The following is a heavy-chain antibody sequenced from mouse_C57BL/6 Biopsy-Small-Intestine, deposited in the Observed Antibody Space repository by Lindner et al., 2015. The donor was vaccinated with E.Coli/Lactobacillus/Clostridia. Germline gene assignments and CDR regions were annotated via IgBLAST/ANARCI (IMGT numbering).Heavy chain of an antibody. CDR3: ARQMAVARSLDY. Sequence: SVKVSCKASGYSFTGYYLHWVRRAPGQGLEWLGWINADSGVTNYARKFQGWVTMTRDTSINTAYMELSRLTSDDTAVYYCARQMAVARSLDYWGQGTLVSVSS. CDR1: GYSFTGYY. CDR2: INADSGVT. D-gene: IGHD6-1*01. V-gene: IGHV1-84*02. J-gene: IGHJ4*01.